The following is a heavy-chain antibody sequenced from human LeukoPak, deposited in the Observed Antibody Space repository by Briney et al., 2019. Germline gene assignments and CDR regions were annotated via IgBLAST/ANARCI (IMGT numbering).Heavy chain of an antibody. CDR3: ARDALSSSWYGSAGFDP. D-gene: IGHD6-13*01. V-gene: IGHV4-59*01. J-gene: IGHJ5*02. Sequence: SETLSLTCTVSGGSISSYYWSWIRQPPGKGLEWIGYIYYSGSTNYNPSLKSRVTISVDTSKNQFSLKLSSVTAADTAVYYCARDALSSSWYGSAGFDPWGQGPLVTVSS. CDR2: IYYSGST. CDR1: GGSISSYY.